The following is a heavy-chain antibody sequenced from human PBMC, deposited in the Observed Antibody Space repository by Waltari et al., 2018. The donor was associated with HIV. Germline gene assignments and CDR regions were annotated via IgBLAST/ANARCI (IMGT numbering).Heavy chain of an antibody. J-gene: IGHJ6*02. CDR1: GYTFTSYD. Sequence: QVQLVQSGAEVKKPGASVKVSCKASGYTFTSYDINWVRQATGQGLEWMGWMNPNSGNTGYAQKFQGRVTMTRNTSISTAYMELNSLRSEDTAVYYCARGRNMIRGKYYYYGMDVWGQGTTVTVSS. V-gene: IGHV1-8*01. CDR2: MNPNSGNT. D-gene: IGHD3-10*01. CDR3: ARGRNMIRGKYYYYGMDV.